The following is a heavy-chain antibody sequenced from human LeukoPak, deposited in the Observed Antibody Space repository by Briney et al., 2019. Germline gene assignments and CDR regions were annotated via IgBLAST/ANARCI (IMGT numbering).Heavy chain of an antibody. V-gene: IGHV3-30*01. J-gene: IGHJ4*02. CDR2: ISYEGSNK. D-gene: IGHD3-16*01. CDR3: ARGVSLHYGGYFDY. Sequence: GGSLRLSGSASGFTFSSYAMDWVRQAPGKGLEWVAVISYEGSNKYYADSVKGRFTISRDNSKTTLYLQMNRLRAEDTAVYYCARGVSLHYGGYFDYWGQGTLVTVSS. CDR1: GFTFSSYA.